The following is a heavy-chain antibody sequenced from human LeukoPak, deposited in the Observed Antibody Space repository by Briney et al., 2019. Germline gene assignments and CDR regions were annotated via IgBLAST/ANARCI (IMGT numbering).Heavy chain of an antibody. J-gene: IGHJ6*02. Sequence: GGSLRLSFAASGFTFSSYSMNWVRQAPGKGLEWVSSISSSSSYIYYADSVKGRFTISRDNAKNSLYLQMNSLRAEDTAVYYCATRDILTYGMDVWGQGTTVTVSS. D-gene: IGHD3-9*01. CDR1: GFTFSSYS. CDR2: ISSSSSYI. V-gene: IGHV3-21*01. CDR3: ATRDILTYGMDV.